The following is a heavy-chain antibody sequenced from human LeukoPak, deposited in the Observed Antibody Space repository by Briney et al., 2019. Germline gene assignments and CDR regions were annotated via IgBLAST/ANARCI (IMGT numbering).Heavy chain of an antibody. CDR1: GFTFSSNY. V-gene: IGHV3-53*01. Sequence: GGSLRLSCAASGFTFSSNYMSWVRQAPGKGLEWVSVIYSGGSTYYADSVKGRFTISRDNSKNTLYLQMNSLRAEDTAVYYCARERRSRAFDIWGQGTMVTVSS. CDR2: IYSGGST. J-gene: IGHJ3*02. CDR3: ARERRSRAFDI.